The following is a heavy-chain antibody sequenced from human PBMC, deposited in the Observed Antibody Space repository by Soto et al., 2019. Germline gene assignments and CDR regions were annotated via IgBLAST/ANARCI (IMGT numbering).Heavy chain of an antibody. CDR3: AKNTYYDILTGYYPTIYYYYYYMDV. CDR1: GFTFSSYA. D-gene: IGHD3-9*01. Sequence: GGSLRLSCAASGFTFSSYAMSWVRQAPGKGLEWVSAISGSGGSTYYADSVKGRFTISRDNSKNTLYLQMNSLRAEDTAVYYCAKNTYYDILTGYYPTIYYYYYYMDVWGKGTTVTVSS. J-gene: IGHJ6*03. CDR2: ISGSGGST. V-gene: IGHV3-23*01.